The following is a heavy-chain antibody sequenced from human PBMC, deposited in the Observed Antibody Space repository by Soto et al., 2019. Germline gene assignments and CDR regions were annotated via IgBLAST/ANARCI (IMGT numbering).Heavy chain of an antibody. Sequence: GGSLRLSCAASGFIFRDWFTSWIRQAPGKGLGWISYISKDSGRATRYADSVKGRFTISRDNAKNSLFLQMNNLTVEDTAVYYCARIGYCSWCFDYWGQGALVTVS. J-gene: IGHJ4*02. V-gene: IGHV3-11*04. CDR2: ISKDSGRAT. D-gene: IGHD6-13*01. CDR3: ARIGYCSWCFDY. CDR1: GFIFRDWF.